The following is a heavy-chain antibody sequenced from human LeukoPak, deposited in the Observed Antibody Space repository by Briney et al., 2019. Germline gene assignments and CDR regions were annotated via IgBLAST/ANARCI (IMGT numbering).Heavy chain of an antibody. J-gene: IGHJ4*02. Sequence: GGSLRLSCAASGFXFSSYEINWVRQAPGKGLEWVSYISSSGSTIYYADSVKGRFTISRDNAKNSLYLQMNSLRAEDTAVYYCARDPGGSYYGFDYWGQGTLVTVSS. CDR3: ARDPGGSYYGFDY. V-gene: IGHV3-48*03. D-gene: IGHD1-26*01. CDR2: ISSSGSTI. CDR1: GFXFSSYE.